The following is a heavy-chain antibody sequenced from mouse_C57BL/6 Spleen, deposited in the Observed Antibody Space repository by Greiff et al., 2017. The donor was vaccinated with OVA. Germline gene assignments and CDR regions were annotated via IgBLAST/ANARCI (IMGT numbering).Heavy chain of an antibody. Sequence: EVKVVESEGGLVQPGSSMKLSCTASGFTFSDYYMAWVRQVPEKGLEWVANINYDGSSTYYLDSLKSRFIISRDNAKNILYLQMSSLKSEDTATYYCARADDGYSFAYWGQGTLVTVSA. D-gene: IGHD2-3*01. CDR2: INYDGSST. J-gene: IGHJ3*01. V-gene: IGHV5-16*01. CDR3: ARADDGYSFAY. CDR1: GFTFSDYY.